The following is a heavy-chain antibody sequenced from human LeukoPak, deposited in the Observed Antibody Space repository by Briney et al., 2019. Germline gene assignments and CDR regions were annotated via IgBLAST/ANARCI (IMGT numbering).Heavy chain of an antibody. CDR2: IYYSGST. Sequence: SETLSLTCTVSGGSISSSSYYWGWIRQPPGKGLEWIGSIYYSGSTYYNPSLKSRVTISVDTSKNQFSLKLSSVTAADTAVYYCARRLVSYFDYWGQGTLVTVSS. V-gene: IGHV4-39*07. CDR3: ARRLVSYFDY. J-gene: IGHJ4*02. D-gene: IGHD6-19*01. CDR1: GGSISSSSYY.